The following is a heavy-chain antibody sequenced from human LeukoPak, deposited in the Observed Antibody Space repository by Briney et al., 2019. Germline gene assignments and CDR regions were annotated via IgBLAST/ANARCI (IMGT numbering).Heavy chain of an antibody. CDR2: ISAYNGNT. V-gene: IGHV1-18*01. Sequence: ASVKVSCKASGYTFTSYGISWVRQAPGQGLEWMGWISAYNGNTNYAQKLQGRVTITTDTSTSTAYMELRSLRSDDTAVYYCARDNSGYDLGGYYYYYMDVWGKGTTVTVSS. J-gene: IGHJ6*03. CDR1: GYTFTSYG. D-gene: IGHD5-12*01. CDR3: ARDNSGYDLGGYYYYYMDV.